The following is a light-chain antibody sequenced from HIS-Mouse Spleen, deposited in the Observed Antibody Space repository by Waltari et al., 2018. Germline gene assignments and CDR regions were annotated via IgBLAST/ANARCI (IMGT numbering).Light chain of an antibody. Sequence: QSALTQPPSASGSPGQSVTISGTGTSSDVGGYTNVYWYQQHPGKAPNLMIYEVSKRPSGVPDRFSGSKSGNTASLTVSGLQAEDEADYYCSSYAGSNNLVFGGGTKLTVL. CDR3: SSYAGSNNLV. CDR2: EVS. CDR1: SSDVGGYTN. J-gene: IGLJ2*01. V-gene: IGLV2-8*01.